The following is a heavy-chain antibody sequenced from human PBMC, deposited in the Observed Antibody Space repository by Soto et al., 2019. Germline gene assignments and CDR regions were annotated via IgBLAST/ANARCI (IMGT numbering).Heavy chain of an antibody. J-gene: IGHJ5*02. D-gene: IGHD2-2*01. CDR1: GGSISSGDYY. Sequence: SETLSLTCTVSGGSISSGDYYWSWIRQPPGKGLEWIGYIYYSGSTYYNPSLKSRVTISVDTSKNQFSLKLSSVTAADTAVYYFSRGIVLLPAAIYNWFDPWGQGTLVTVSS. V-gene: IGHV4-30-4*01. CDR3: SRGIVLLPAAIYNWFDP. CDR2: IYYSGST.